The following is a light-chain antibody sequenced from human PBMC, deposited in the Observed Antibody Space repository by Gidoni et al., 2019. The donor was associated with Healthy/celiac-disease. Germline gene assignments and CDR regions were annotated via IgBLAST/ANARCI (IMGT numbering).Light chain of an antibody. CDR2: GAS. CDR3: QQYNNWPT. J-gene: IGKJ4*01. Sequence: DIVMTQSPATLSVSPGERATLSCRASQSVSSNLAWYQQKPGQDPRLLIYGASTRATGIPARFSGSGSGTEFTLTISSLQSEDFAVYYFQQYNNWPTFGGGTKVEIK. V-gene: IGKV3-15*01. CDR1: QSVSSN.